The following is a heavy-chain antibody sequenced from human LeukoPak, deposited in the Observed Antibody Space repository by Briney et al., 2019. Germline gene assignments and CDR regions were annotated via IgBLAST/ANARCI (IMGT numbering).Heavy chain of an antibody. V-gene: IGHV3-15*01. Sequence: PGGSLRLSCAASGFTFSNAWMSWVRQAPGKGLEWVGRIKSKTDGGTTDYAAPVKGRFTISRDDSKNTLYLQMNSLKIEDTAVYYCTTAPDPRTRRTTVTGYWGQGTLVTVSS. D-gene: IGHD4-17*01. CDR1: GFTFSNAW. J-gene: IGHJ4*02. CDR3: TTAPDPRTRRTTVTGY. CDR2: IKSKTDGGTT.